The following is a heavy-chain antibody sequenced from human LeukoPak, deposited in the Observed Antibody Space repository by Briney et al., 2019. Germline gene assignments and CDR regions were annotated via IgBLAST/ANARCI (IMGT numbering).Heavy chain of an antibody. D-gene: IGHD3-10*01. V-gene: IGHV5-51*01. CDR2: IYPADSDT. CDR3: ARSTMVRGVISMDV. J-gene: IGHJ6*02. Sequence: PGESLKISCKGSGYSFTIYWIGWVRQMSGKGLEWMGIIYPADSDTRYSPSFQGQVTISADKSISTTYLQWSSLKASDTAMYYCARSTMVRGVISMDVWGQGTTVTVSS. CDR1: GYSFTIYW.